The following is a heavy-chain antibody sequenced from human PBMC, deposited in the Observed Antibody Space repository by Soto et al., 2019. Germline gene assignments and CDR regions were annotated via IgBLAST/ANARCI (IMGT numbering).Heavy chain of an antibody. CDR1: GGSISSSNW. CDR3: ARDRTTVTTGYYYGMDV. Sequence: QVQLQESGPGLVKPSGTLSLTCAVSGGSISSSNWWSWVRQPPGKGLEWIGEIYHSGSTNYNPSLKSRVTISVDKSKNQFSLKLSSVTAADTAVYYCARDRTTVTTGYYYGMDVLGQGTTVTVSS. CDR2: IYHSGST. D-gene: IGHD4-4*01. V-gene: IGHV4-4*02. J-gene: IGHJ6*02.